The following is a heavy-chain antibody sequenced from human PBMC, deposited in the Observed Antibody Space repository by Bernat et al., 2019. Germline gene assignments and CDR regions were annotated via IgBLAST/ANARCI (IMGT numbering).Heavy chain of an antibody. CDR1: GFTFSSYA. CDR2: ISYDGSNK. D-gene: IGHD1-14*01. CDR3: ARNLPEIWSFIDY. Sequence: QVQLVESGGGVVQPGRSLRLSCAASGFTFSSYAMHWVRQAPGKGLEWVAVISYDGSNKYYADSVKGRFTISRDNSKNTLYLQMNSLRAEDTAVYYCARNLPEIWSFIDYWGQGTLVTVSS. V-gene: IGHV3-30-3*01. J-gene: IGHJ4*02.